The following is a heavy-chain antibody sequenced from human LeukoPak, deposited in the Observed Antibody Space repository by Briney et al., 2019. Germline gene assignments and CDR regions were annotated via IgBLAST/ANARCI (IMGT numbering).Heavy chain of an antibody. J-gene: IGHJ1*01. V-gene: IGHV3-74*01. D-gene: IGHD3-22*01. CDR3: ARAPSEIGGYYPEYFRH. Sequence: GGSLRLSCAASGFTFSSYWMHWVRQAPGKGLVYVSRIKSDGSTNYADSVKGRFTISRDNAKNTLSLQMNSLRAEDTGVYSCARAPSEIGGYYPEYFRHWGQGNLVTVSS. CDR1: GFTFSSYW. CDR2: IKSDGST.